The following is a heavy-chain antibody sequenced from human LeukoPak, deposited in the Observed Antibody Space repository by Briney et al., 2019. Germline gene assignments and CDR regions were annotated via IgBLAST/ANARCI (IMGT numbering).Heavy chain of an antibody. J-gene: IGHJ4*02. V-gene: IGHV1-69*13. D-gene: IGHD3-22*01. CDR1: GGTFSSYA. CDR2: IIPLFGTA. Sequence: SVKVSCKASGGTFSSYAISWVRQAPGQGLEWMGGIIPLFGTANYAQKFQGRVTITADESTSTAYMELSSLRSEDTAVYYCARGDDSSGYYSCDYWGQGTLVTVSS. CDR3: ARGDDSSGYYSCDY.